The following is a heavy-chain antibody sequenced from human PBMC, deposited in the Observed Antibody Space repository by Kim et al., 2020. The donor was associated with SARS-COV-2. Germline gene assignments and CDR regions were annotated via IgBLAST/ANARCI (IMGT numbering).Heavy chain of an antibody. CDR3: ARAQDTATTFDY. CDR1: GGSISSGDYY. J-gene: IGHJ4*02. D-gene: IGHD5-18*01. CDR2: IYYSGST. Sequence: SETLSLTCTVSGGSISSGDYYWSWIRQPPGKGLEWIGYIYYSGSTYYNPSLKSRVTISVDTSKNQFSLKLSSVTAADTAVYYCARAQDTATTFDYWGQGTLVTVSS. V-gene: IGHV4-30-4*01.